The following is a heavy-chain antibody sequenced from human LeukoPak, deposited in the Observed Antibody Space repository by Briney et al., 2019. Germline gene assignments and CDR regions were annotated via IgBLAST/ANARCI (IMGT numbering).Heavy chain of an antibody. Sequence: GGSLRLSCAASGFTFSSYWMSWVRQAPGKGLEWVANIKQDGSEKYYVDSVKGRFTISRDNSKNTLYLQMNSLRAEDTAVYYCAKGGLGYCSSTSCYGGFFDYWGQGTLVTVSS. V-gene: IGHV3-7*01. J-gene: IGHJ4*02. CDR1: GFTFSSYW. D-gene: IGHD2-2*01. CDR3: AKGGLGYCSSTSCYGGFFDY. CDR2: IKQDGSEK.